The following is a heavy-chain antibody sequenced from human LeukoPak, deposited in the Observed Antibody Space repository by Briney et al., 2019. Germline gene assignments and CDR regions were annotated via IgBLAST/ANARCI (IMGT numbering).Heavy chain of an antibody. D-gene: IGHD2-21*01. J-gene: IGHJ4*02. CDR3: VREFYSALWD. CDR1: GFTFSTYW. CDR2: INSDGSGT. Sequence: GGSLRLSCAASGFTFSTYWTHWVRQAPGKGLVWVSRINSDGSGTGFADSLNGRFTISRDNAKNILYLQMNSLRAEDTAVYYCVREFYSALWDWGQGTLVTVSS. V-gene: IGHV3-74*01.